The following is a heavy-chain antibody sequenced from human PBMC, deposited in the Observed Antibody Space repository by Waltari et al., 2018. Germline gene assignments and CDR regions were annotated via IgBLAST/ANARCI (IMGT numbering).Heavy chain of an antibody. Sequence: EVQLVESGGGLVQPGGSLRLPSAASGSTFRSTWMHWVRQAPGKGLVWVSRINTDGSDTAYADSVRGRFTISRDNAKNTLFLQMNSLRVEDTAVYYCARAYSGKKNPKESWGQGTLVTVSS. V-gene: IGHV3-74*03. CDR2: INTDGSDT. J-gene: IGHJ5*02. CDR3: ARAYSGKKNPKES. D-gene: IGHD4-4*01. CDR1: GSTFRSTW.